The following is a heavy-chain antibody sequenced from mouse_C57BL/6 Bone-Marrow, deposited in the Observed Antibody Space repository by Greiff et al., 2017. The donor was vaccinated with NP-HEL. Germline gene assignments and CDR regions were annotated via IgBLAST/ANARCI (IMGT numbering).Heavy chain of an antibody. V-gene: IGHV1-42*01. Sequence: VQLQQSGPELVKPGASVKISCKASGYSFTGYYMNWVKQSPEKSLEWIGEINPSTGGTTYNQKFKAKATLTVDKSSSTAYMQLKSLTSEDSAVYYCARRPLITTVVSPHAMDYWGQGTSVTVSS. J-gene: IGHJ4*01. CDR2: INPSTGGT. CDR3: ARRPLITTVVSPHAMDY. D-gene: IGHD1-1*01. CDR1: GYSFTGYY.